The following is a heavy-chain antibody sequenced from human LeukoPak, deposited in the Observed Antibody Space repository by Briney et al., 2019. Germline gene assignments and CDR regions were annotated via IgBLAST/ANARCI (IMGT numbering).Heavy chain of an antibody. V-gene: IGHV3-23*01. CDR2: ISGSGGST. CDR3: AKDGNLAAAGPSYYYYYMDV. CDR1: GFTFSSYA. Sequence: PGGSLRLSCAASGFTFSSYAMSWVRQAPGKGLEWVSAISGSGGSTYYADSVKGRFTISRDNSKNTLYLQMNSLRAEDTAVYYCAKDGNLAAAGPSYYYYYMDVWGKGTTVTVSS. J-gene: IGHJ6*03. D-gene: IGHD6-13*01.